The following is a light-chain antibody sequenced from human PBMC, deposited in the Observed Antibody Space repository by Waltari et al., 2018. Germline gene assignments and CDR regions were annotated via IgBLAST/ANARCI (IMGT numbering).Light chain of an antibody. CDR2: GAS. CDR1: KSLNRKS. V-gene: IGKV3-20*01. J-gene: IGKJ4*01. CDR3: QQYGTSPVT. Sequence: EIVLTQSPGTMSLSPGETTNLSCRASKSLNRKSLAWYQQRPGQTPRLLIYGASTRAIGTPDRFRGSGSGIDFTLTISRLQPDDFAVYYCQQYGTSPVTFGGGTKVEIK.